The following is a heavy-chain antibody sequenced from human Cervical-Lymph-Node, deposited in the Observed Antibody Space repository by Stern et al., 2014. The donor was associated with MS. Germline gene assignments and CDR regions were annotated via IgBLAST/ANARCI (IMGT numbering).Heavy chain of an antibody. D-gene: IGHD4-17*01. CDR1: GYSFPSYW. J-gene: IGHJ2*01. CDR3: ARRDDYGDYGWYFDL. Sequence: VQLGQSGAEVKKPGESLKISCKGSGYSFPSYWIGWVRQMPGKGLEWMGLIYPGDSDTRYSPSFQGQVTISADKSISTAYLQWSSLKASDTAMYYCARRDDYGDYGWYFDLWGRGTLVTVSS. V-gene: IGHV5-51*01. CDR2: IYPGDSDT.